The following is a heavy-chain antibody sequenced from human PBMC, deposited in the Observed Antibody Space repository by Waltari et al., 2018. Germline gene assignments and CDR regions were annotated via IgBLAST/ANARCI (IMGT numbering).Heavy chain of an antibody. D-gene: IGHD6-19*01. CDR1: VGSISSRTYY. J-gene: IGHJ6*03. Sequence: QLQLQESGPGLVKPSETLSLTRTVSVGSISSRTYYWGWHRPPPGRGLEWIGSIYYSGSTYYNPSLKSRVTISVDTSKNQFSLKLSSVTAADTAVYYCATPKITSGWRPGEYYYYMDVWGKGTTVTVSS. V-gene: IGHV4-39*01. CDR2: IYYSGST. CDR3: ATPKITSGWRPGEYYYYMDV.